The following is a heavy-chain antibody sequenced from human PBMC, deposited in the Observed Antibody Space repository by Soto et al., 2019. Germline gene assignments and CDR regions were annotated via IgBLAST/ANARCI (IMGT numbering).Heavy chain of an antibody. CDR1: GGSISSCY. CDR3: ASGSSSWYVDY. CDR2: IYYSGST. D-gene: IGHD6-13*01. V-gene: IGHV4-59*01. Sequence: SETLSLTCTVSGGSISSCYWSWIRQPPGKGLEWIGYIYYSGSTNHNPSLKSRVTISVDTSKNQFSLKLSSVTAADTAVYYCASGSSSWYVDYWGQGTLVTVSS. J-gene: IGHJ4*02.